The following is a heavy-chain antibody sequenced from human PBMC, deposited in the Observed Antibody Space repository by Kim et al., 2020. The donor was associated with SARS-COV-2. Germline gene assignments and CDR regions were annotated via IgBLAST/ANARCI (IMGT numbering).Heavy chain of an antibody. CDR3: ARWRGVAAAGTQGLYYFDY. J-gene: IGHJ4*02. Sequence: GGSLRLSCAASGFTFSSYWMSWVRQAPGKGLEWVANIKQDGSEKYYVDSVKGRFTISRDNAKNSLYLQMNSLRAEDTAVYYCARWRGVAAAGTQGLYYFDYWGQGTLVTVSS. CDR2: IKQDGSEK. D-gene: IGHD6-13*01. V-gene: IGHV3-7*03. CDR1: GFTFSSYW.